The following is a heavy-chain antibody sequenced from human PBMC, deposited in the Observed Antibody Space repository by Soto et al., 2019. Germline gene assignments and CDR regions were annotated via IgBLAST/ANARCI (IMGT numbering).Heavy chain of an antibody. J-gene: IGHJ4*02. CDR1: GYTFTSYA. CDR2: INAGNGNT. V-gene: IGHV1-3*01. D-gene: IGHD3-22*01. Sequence: QVQLVQSGAEVKKPGASVKVSCKASGYTFTSYAMHWVRQAPGQRLEWMGWINAGNGNTKYSQKFQGRVTITRDTSASTAYMELSSLRSEDTAVYYCTRSSGYYDVDYWGQGTLVTVPS. CDR3: TRSSGYYDVDY.